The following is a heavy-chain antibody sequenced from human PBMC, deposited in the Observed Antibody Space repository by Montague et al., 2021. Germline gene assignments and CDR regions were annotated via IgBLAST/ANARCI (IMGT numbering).Heavy chain of an antibody. Sequence: SLRLSCAASGFIFNNYVMDWVRQAPGKGLEWVSGITGNSTNIDYADPVKGRFTISRDNAKNSLYLQMNSLRAEDTAFYYCVKDTRDYYSDFWGQGILVTVSS. V-gene: IGHV3-9*01. J-gene: IGHJ4*02. CDR3: VKDTRDYYSDF. D-gene: IGHD3-3*01. CDR2: ITGNSTNI. CDR1: GFIFNNYV.